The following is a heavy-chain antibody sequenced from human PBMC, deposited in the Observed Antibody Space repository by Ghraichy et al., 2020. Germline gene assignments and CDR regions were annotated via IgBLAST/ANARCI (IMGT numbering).Heavy chain of an antibody. V-gene: IGHV3-48*01. CDR2: ISSSSSTI. CDR3: ARGVRTVTTYYYYYYMDV. J-gene: IGHJ6*03. Sequence: VSYISSSSSTIYYADSVKGRFTISRDNAKNSLYLQMNSLRAEDTTVYYCARGVRTVTTYYYYYYMDVWGKGFSFTVSS. D-gene: IGHD4-11*01.